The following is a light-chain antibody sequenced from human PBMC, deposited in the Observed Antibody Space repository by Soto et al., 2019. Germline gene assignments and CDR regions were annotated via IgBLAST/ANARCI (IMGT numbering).Light chain of an antibody. CDR1: SSNIGAGYD. CDR3: QSYDSSLSGSV. J-gene: IGLJ2*01. V-gene: IGLV1-40*01. Sequence: QSVLTQPTSVSGAPGQRVTISCTGSSSNIGAGYDVHWYQQLPGTAPKLLIYGNSNRPSAVPDRFSGSKSGTSASLAITGVQAEDEADYYCQSYDSSLSGSVFGGGTKLTVL. CDR2: GNS.